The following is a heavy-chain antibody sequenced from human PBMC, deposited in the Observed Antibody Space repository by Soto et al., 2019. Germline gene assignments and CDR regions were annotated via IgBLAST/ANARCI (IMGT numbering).Heavy chain of an antibody. CDR2: IDYSGST. D-gene: IGHD3-3*01. CDR1: GGSISSGDYY. CDR3: ARGGRTIFGRNCDD. V-gene: IGHV4-30-4*01. Sequence: QVQLQESGPGLVKPSQTLSLTYTVSGGSISSGDYYWSWIRQPPGKGLEWIGYIDYSGSTYYNPSLKSRVTISVDTSQTQSSLKLSSVTAADTAAYYCARGGRTIFGRNCDDWGQGTLVTVSS. J-gene: IGHJ4*02.